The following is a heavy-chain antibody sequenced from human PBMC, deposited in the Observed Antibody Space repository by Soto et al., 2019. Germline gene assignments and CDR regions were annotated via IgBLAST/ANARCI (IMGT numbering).Heavy chain of an antibody. D-gene: IGHD2-2*01. CDR2: LIPISDTT. J-gene: IGHJ6*02. Sequence: QVQLVQSGAEVKKPGSSVKVSCKASGGTFSSDAISCVRQAPGQGLEWMGGLIPISDTTNYAQKFQGRVTITADESTSTAYMELSSLRSADTAVYYCARSQGSSTSLEIYYYYYYGMDVWGQGTTVTVSS. CDR3: ARSQGSSTSLEIYYYYYYGMDV. V-gene: IGHV1-69*01. CDR1: GGTFSSDA.